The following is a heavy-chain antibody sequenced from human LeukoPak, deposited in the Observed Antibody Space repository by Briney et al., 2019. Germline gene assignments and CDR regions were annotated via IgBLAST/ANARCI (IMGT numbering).Heavy chain of an antibody. CDR2: ISWNSGSI. CDR1: GSTFDDYA. Sequence: GGSLRLSCAASGSTFDDYAMHWVRQAPGKGLEWVSGISWNSGSIGYADSVKGRFTISRDNAKNSLYLQMNSLRAEDMALYYCAKASIPYGDYPPDYWGQGTLVTVSS. J-gene: IGHJ4*02. CDR3: AKASIPYGDYPPDY. D-gene: IGHD4-17*01. V-gene: IGHV3-9*03.